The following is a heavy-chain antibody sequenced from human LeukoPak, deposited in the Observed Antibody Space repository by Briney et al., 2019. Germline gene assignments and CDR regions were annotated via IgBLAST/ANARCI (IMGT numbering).Heavy chain of an antibody. V-gene: IGHV1-69*05. CDR1: GGTFSSYA. Sequence: SVKVSCKASGGTFSSYAISWVRQAPGQGLEWMGGIIPIFGTANYAQKFQGRVTITTDESTSTAYMELSRLRSDDTAVYYCARDGSPPFDYWGQGTLVTVSS. D-gene: IGHD6-13*01. CDR2: IIPIFGTA. CDR3: ARDGSPPFDY. J-gene: IGHJ4*02.